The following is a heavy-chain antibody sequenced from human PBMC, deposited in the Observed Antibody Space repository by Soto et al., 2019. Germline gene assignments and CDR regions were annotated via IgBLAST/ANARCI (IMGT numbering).Heavy chain of an antibody. CDR2: ISAYNGNT. V-gene: IGHV1-18*04. CDR3: ARGGEDYASPNWFDP. Sequence: ASVKVSCKASGCTFASYGISWVRQATGQGLEWMGWISAYNGNTNYAQKLQGRVTMTTDTSTSTAYMELRSLRSDDTAVYYCARGGEDYASPNWFDPWGQGTLVTVSS. CDR1: GCTFASYG. D-gene: IGHD3-16*01. J-gene: IGHJ5*02.